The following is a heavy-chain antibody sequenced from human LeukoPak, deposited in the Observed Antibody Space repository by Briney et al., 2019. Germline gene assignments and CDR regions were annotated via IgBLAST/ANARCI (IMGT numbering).Heavy chain of an antibody. CDR1: GGSISSYY. Sequence: SETLSLTCTVSGGSISSYYWSWIRQPPGKGLEWIGYIYYSGSTNYNPSLKSRVTISVDASKNQFSLKLSSVTAADTAVYYCARHGSQGDAFDIWGQGTMVTVSS. V-gene: IGHV4-59*08. CDR3: ARHGSQGDAFDI. CDR2: IYYSGST. J-gene: IGHJ3*02. D-gene: IGHD5-12*01.